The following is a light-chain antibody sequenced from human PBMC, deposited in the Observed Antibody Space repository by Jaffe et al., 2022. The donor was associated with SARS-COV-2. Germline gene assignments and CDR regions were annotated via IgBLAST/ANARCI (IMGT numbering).Light chain of an antibody. V-gene: IGKV3-20*01. CDR1: QSVSSSH. CDR2: GAS. CDR3: HQYGSSPWT. J-gene: IGKJ1*01. Sequence: EIVLTQSPGTLSLSPGERATLSCRASQSVSSSHLAWYQQKPGQAPRLLIYGASSRATGIPDRFSGSGSGTDFTLIISRLEPEDFAVYYCHQYGSSPWTFGQGTKVDIK.